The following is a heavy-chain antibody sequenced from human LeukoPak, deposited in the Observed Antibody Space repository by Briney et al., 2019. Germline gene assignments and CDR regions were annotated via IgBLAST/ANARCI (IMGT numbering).Heavy chain of an antibody. CDR2: IYYSGST. CDR1: GGSISSSSYY. CDR3: ARDSDYGDYIGY. D-gene: IGHD4-17*01. Sequence: PSETLSLTCTVSGGSISSSSYYWGWVRQPPGKGLEWIGSIYYSGSTYYNPTLKSRVTISVDTSKNQFSLKLSSVTAADTAVYYCARDSDYGDYIGYWGQGTLVTVSS. V-gene: IGHV4-39*07. J-gene: IGHJ4*02.